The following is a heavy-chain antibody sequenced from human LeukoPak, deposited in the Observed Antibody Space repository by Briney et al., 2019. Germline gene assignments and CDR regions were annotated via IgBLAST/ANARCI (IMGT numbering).Heavy chain of an antibody. Sequence: GGSLRLSCAASGFTVSSNYMSWVRQAPGKGLEWVSVIYSGGSTYYADSVKGRFTISRDNSKNTLYLQMNSLRAEDTAVYYCAREAINGSPGHWGQGTLVTVSS. D-gene: IGHD1-26*01. CDR1: GFTVSSNY. J-gene: IGHJ4*02. V-gene: IGHV3-66*01. CDR3: AREAINGSPGH. CDR2: IYSGGST.